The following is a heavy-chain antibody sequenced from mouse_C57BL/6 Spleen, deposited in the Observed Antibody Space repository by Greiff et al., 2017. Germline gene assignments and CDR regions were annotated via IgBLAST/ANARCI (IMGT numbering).Heavy chain of an antibody. Sequence: QVQLQQPGAELVRPGTSVKLSCKASGYTFTSYWMHWVKQGPGQGLEWIGVIDPSDSYTNYNQKFKGKATLTVDTSSSTAYMQLSSLTSEDSAVYYCASLITTVPLFDYWGQGTTLTVSS. J-gene: IGHJ2*01. D-gene: IGHD1-1*01. V-gene: IGHV1-59*01. CDR1: GYTFTSYW. CDR2: IDPSDSYT. CDR3: ASLITTVPLFDY.